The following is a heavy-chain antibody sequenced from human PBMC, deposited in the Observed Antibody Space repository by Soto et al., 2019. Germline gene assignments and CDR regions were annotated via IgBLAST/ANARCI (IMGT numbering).Heavy chain of an antibody. CDR3: ARANYYGSPGDFDY. J-gene: IGHJ4*02. V-gene: IGHV3-48*01. CDR1: GLTFSSYS. D-gene: IGHD3-10*01. Sequence: GGSLRLSCAASGLTFSSYSMNWVRQAPGKGLEWVSYISSSSSTIYYADSVKGRFTISRDNAKNSLYLQMNSLRAEDTAVYYCARANYYGSPGDFDYWGQGTLVTAPQ. CDR2: ISSSSSTI.